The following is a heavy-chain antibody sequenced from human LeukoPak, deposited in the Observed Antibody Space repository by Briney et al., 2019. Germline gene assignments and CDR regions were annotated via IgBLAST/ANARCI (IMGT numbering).Heavy chain of an antibody. CDR2: IYYSGGT. Sequence: SETLSLTCTVSGGSFSSGFYWSWIRQHPGKDLEWIGYIYYSGGTYYNPSLKSRVSISLDTSKKQFSLKLSSVTAADTAVYYCARRRGYCSSTSCYAYYFDYWGQGTLVTVSS. D-gene: IGHD2-2*01. V-gene: IGHV4-31*03. CDR3: ARRRGYCSSTSCYAYYFDY. J-gene: IGHJ4*02. CDR1: GGSFSSGFY.